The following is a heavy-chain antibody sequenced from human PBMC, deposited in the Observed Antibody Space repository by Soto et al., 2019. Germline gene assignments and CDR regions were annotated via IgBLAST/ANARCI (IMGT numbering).Heavy chain of an antibody. J-gene: IGHJ4*02. V-gene: IGHV4-30-2*02. CDR2: MYHSGST. CDR1: GGSLSSGGYS. Sequence: SETLSLTCAVSGGSLSSGGYSWGWIRQPPGKGLEWIGYMYHSGSTYYNPSLKSRVTISVDTSKNQFSLKLSSVTAADTAVYYCARRYGASFDYWGQGTLVTVSS. CDR3: ARRYGASFDY. D-gene: IGHD4-17*01.